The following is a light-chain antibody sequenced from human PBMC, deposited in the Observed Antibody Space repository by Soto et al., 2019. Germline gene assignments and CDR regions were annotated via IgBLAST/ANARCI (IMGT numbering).Light chain of an antibody. J-gene: IGKJ4*01. Sequence: EIVLTQSPATLSLSPGERATLSCRASQSVSKYLAWYQQKPGQAPRLLIHDASNRATGIPARFSGSGSGTDFPLTISSLEPEEFGVYYCQQRSNWPQITFGGGTKVEIK. CDR1: QSVSKY. CDR2: DAS. V-gene: IGKV3-11*01. CDR3: QQRSNWPQIT.